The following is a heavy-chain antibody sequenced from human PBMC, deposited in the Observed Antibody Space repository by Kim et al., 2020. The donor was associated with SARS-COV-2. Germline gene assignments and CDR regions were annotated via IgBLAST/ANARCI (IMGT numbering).Heavy chain of an antibody. CDR3: APLGGVIEGSSYYYYGMDV. D-gene: IGHD3-16*02. V-gene: IGHV3-43D*03. Sequence: KGRFTISRDNSKNSLYLQMNSLRAEDTALYYCAPLGGVIEGSSYYYYGMDVWGQGTTVTVSS. J-gene: IGHJ6*02.